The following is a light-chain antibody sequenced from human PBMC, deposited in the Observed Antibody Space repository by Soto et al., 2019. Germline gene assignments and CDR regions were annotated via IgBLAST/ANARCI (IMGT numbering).Light chain of an antibody. CDR2: ATS. J-gene: IGKJ2*01. CDR3: QQVKSFPYT. V-gene: IGKV1D-12*01. CDR1: QDINSW. Sequence: DIQMTQSPSSVSASVGDRVTITCRASQDINSWLAWYQQKPGKAPTLLIYATSTLQTGVPLRFSGSVSGADFILTISSLQPEDFATYYCQQVKSFPYTFGQGTKLEIK.